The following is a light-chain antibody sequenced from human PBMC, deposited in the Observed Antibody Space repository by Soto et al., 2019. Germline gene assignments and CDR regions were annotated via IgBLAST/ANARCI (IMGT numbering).Light chain of an antibody. CDR1: QDISNY. V-gene: IGKV1-33*01. Sequence: DIQMTQSPSSLSASVGDSVTITCQASQDISNYLNWYQQKLGKAPKLLIYDASNLETGVPSRFSGSGSGTDFTLTISCLQSEDFATYYCQQYYSYPTFGQGTRLEIK. J-gene: IGKJ5*01. CDR2: DAS. CDR3: QQYYSYPT.